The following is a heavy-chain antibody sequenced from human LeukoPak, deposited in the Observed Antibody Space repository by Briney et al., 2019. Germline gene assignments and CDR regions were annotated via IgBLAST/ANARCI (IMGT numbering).Heavy chain of an antibody. J-gene: IGHJ4*02. CDR1: GFTFSSYS. Sequence: GGSLRLSCAASGFTFSSYSMNWVRQAPGKGLEWVSSISSSSSYIYYVETVKGRFTISRDNARNSLYLQMNSLRAEDTAVYYCARLRLGELSLPDYWGQGTLVTVSS. D-gene: IGHD3-16*02. V-gene: IGHV3-21*01. CDR2: ISSSSSYI. CDR3: ARLRLGELSLPDY.